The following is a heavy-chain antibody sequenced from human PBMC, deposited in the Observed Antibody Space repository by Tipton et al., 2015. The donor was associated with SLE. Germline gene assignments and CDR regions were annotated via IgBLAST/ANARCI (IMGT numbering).Heavy chain of an antibody. D-gene: IGHD6-19*01. J-gene: IGHJ1*01. CDR1: GGSISSSSYY. CDR3: ARGGEAVAGTSYFQH. V-gene: IGHV4-39*07. Sequence: TLSLTCTVSGGSISSSSYYWGWIRQPPGKGLEWIGSIYYSGSTYYNPSLKSRVTISVDTSKNQFSPKLSSVTAADTAVYYCARGGEAVAGTSYFQHWGQGTRVTVSS. CDR2: IYYSGST.